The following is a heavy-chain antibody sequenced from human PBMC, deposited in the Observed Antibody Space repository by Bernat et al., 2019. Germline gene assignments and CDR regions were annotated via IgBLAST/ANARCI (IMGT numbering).Heavy chain of an antibody. V-gene: IGHV3-74*01. CDR3: TRGGWSHGFDF. Sequence: EVLLVESGGGLVQPGGSLRLSCAASGFTFTDYWMHWVHQAPGKGLVWVSRINNDGSDTIYAQSVKGRFALSRDNAKTTLYLKMDSLSDGDTAVYYWTRGGWSHGFDFWGQGTMVTVSS. CDR1: GFTFTDYW. CDR2: INNDGSDT. J-gene: IGHJ3*01. D-gene: IGHD3-3*01.